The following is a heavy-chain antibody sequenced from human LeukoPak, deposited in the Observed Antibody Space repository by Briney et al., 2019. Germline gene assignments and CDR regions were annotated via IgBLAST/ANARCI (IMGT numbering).Heavy chain of an antibody. J-gene: IGHJ4*02. CDR1: GFTFSSYA. V-gene: IGHV3-23*01. CDR2: ISGSGGST. CDR3: AKDELGGGGITGTFDC. Sequence: PGGSLRLSCAASGFTFSSYAMSWVRQAPGKGLGWVSAISGSGGSTYYADSVKGRFTFSRDNSKNTLYLQMNSLRAEDTAVYYCAKDELGGGGITGTFDCWGQGTPVTVSS. D-gene: IGHD1-7*01.